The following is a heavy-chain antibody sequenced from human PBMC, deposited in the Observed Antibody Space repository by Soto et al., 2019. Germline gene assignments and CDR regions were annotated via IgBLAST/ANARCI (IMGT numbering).Heavy chain of an antibody. CDR2: IIPIFGTA. D-gene: IGHD3-10*01. CDR1: GGTFSSYA. V-gene: IGHV1-69*13. CDR3: ARGVSFGRNWFDP. J-gene: IGHJ5*02. Sequence: ASVKVSCKASGGTFSSYAISWVRQAPGQGLEWMGGIIPIFGTANYAQKFQGGVTITADESTSTAYMELSSLRFEDTAVYYCARGVSFGRNWFDPWGQGTLVTVSS.